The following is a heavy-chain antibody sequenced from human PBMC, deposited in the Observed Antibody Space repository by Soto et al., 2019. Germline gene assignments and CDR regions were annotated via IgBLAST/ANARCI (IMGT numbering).Heavy chain of an antibody. V-gene: IGHV1-46*01. J-gene: IGHJ4*02. Sequence: QVQLVQSGAEVKKPGASVKVSCKASGYTFTSYYMHWVRQAPGQGLEWMGIINPSGGSTSYAQKFPGRVTMTRDTSTGTVYRELSSLRSEDTAVYYCARVRRDGYNSFDYWGQGTLVTVSS. CDR1: GYTFTSYY. CDR2: INPSGGST. CDR3: ARVRRDGYNSFDY. D-gene: IGHD5-12*01.